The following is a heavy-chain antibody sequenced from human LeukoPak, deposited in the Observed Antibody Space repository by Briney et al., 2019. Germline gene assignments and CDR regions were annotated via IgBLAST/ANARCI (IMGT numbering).Heavy chain of an antibody. CDR2: IYYSGST. D-gene: IGHD6-25*01. CDR3: ARQGGGFWYFDL. V-gene: IGHV4-59*08. J-gene: IGHJ2*01. CDR1: GGSISSYY. Sequence: SETLSLTCTVSGGSISSYYWSWLRQPPGKGLEWIGYIYYSGSTNYNPSLRSRVTISVDTSKNQFSLKLSSVTAADTAVYYCARQGGGFWYFDLWGRGTLVTVSS.